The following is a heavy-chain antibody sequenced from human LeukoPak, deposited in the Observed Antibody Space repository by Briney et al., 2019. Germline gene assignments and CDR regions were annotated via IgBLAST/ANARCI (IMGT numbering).Heavy chain of an antibody. Sequence: SETLSLTCAVSGGSISGSNWWSWVRQPPGKGLEWIGEIYHSGSTNYNPSLKSRVTISVDQSKNQFSLKLSSVTAADTAVYYCARSSGRRHHLRTWNGGVFDYWGQGTLVTVSS. CDR3: ARSSGRRHHLRTWNGGVFDY. D-gene: IGHD1-1*01. CDR1: GGSISGSNW. J-gene: IGHJ4*02. CDR2: IYHSGST. V-gene: IGHV4-4*02.